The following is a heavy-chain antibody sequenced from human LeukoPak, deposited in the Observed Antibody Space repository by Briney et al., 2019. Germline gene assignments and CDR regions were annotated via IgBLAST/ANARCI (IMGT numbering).Heavy chain of an antibody. CDR2: ISSSRGTT. D-gene: IGHD5-12*01. CDR1: GFTFSSYS. Sequence: GGSLRLPCEASGFTFSSYSMNWVRQAPGKGLEWVSYISSSRGTTYYADSVKGRFTISRDNAKNSLYLQMNSLRAEDTAVYYCATGRGYSDYLFDYWGQGTLVTVSS. V-gene: IGHV3-48*01. J-gene: IGHJ4*02. CDR3: ATGRGYSDYLFDY.